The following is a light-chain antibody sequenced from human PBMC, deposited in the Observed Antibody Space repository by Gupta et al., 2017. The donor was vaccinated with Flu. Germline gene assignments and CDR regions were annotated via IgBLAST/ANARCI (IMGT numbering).Light chain of an antibody. V-gene: IGKV1-9*01. J-gene: IGKJ1*01. CDR2: AAS. CDR1: QGINHY. Sequence: SVGDRVTITCRASQGINHYLAWYQQKPGKAPQLLIYAASILQSGVPLRFSGSGSGTEFTLTISSLQPEDFATYYCRRLNSYPRTFGQGTKVEIK. CDR3: RRLNSYPRT.